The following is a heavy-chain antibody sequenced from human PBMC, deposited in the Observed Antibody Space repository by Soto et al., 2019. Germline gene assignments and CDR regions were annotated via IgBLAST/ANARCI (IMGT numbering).Heavy chain of an antibody. CDR3: ARGPDYYDSSGYYYAIDYYYYGMDV. V-gene: IGHV3-30*11. CDR2: ISYDGSNK. CDR1: GCTSCSYA. Sequence: LSLSCAASGCTSCSYAMQISGQAPGKELEWVAVISYDGSNKYYADSVKGRFTISRDNSKNTLYLQMNSLRAEDTAVYYCARGPDYYDSSGYYYAIDYYYYGMDVWGQGTTVTVSS. J-gene: IGHJ6*02. D-gene: IGHD3-22*01.